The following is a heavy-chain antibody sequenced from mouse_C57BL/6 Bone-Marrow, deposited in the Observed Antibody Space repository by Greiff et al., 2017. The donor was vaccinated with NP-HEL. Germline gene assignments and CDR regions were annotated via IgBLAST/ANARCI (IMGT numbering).Heavy chain of an antibody. CDR1: GFTFSSYA. Sequence: EVMLVESGEGLVKPGGSLKLSCAASGFTFSSYAMSWVRQTPEKRLEWVAYISSGGDYIYYADTVKGRFTISRDNARNTLYLQMSSLKSEDTAMYYCTREDFTTVVATDGPYWYFDVWGTGTTVTVSS. CDR3: TREDFTTVVATDGPYWYFDV. D-gene: IGHD1-1*01. J-gene: IGHJ1*03. CDR2: ISSGGDYI. V-gene: IGHV5-9-1*02.